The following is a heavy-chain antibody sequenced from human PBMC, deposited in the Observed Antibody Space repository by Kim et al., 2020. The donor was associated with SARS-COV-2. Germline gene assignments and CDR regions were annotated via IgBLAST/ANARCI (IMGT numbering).Heavy chain of an antibody. CDR3: AREVVVAVTRYYYGMDV. V-gene: IGHV1-46*01. D-gene: IGHD2-15*01. CDR2: INPSGGST. CDR1: GYTFTSYY. J-gene: IGHJ6*02. Sequence: ASVKVSCKAPGYTFTSYYMHWVRQAPGQGLEWMGIINPSGGSTSYEQELQGRVTMTRDTSTSTVYMELSSLRTEDTAVYYCAREVVVAVTRYYYGMDVRGQGNTVTVSS.